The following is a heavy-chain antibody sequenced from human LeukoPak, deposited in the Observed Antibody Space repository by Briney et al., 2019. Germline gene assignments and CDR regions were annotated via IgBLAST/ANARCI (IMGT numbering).Heavy chain of an antibody. V-gene: IGHV1-69*13. CDR1: GGTFSSYA. D-gene: IGHD3-10*01. CDR3: AVGGSGSYGADY. Sequence: ASVKVSCKASGGTFSSYAISWVRQAPGQGLEWIGGIIPIFGTANYAQKFQGRVTITADESTSTAYMELSSLRSEDTAVYYCAVGGSGSYGADYWGQGTLVTVSS. J-gene: IGHJ4*02. CDR2: IIPIFGTA.